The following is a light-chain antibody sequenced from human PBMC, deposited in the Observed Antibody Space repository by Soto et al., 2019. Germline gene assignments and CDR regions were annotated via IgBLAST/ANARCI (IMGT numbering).Light chain of an antibody. V-gene: IGKV1-5*03. CDR1: QSISSW. J-gene: IGKJ1*01. CDR3: QQYSGSWS. CDR2: RAS. Sequence: DIQMTQSPSTLSASIGDRVTITCRASQSISSWLAWYQQKPGKAPKLLIYRASTLQSGVPSRFSGSESGTEFTLTISSLQPDDIATYYCQQYSGSWSFGQGTKVEI.